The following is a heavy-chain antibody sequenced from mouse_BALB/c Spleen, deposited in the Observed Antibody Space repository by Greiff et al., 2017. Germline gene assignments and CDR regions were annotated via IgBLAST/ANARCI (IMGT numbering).Heavy chain of an antibody. J-gene: IGHJ4*01. V-gene: IGHV5-17*02. CDR3: ARRGPRDYAMDY. Sequence: EVQGVESGGGLVKPGGSLKLSCAASGFTFSSYAMSWVRQAPEKGLEWVAYISSGSSTIYYADTVKGRFTISRDNPKNTLFLQMTSLRSEDTAMYYCARRGPRDYAMDYWGQGTSVTVSS. CDR1: GFTFSSYA. CDR2: ISSGSSTI.